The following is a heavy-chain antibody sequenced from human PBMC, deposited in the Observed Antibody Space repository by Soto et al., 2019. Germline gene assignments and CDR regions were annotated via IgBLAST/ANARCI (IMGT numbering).Heavy chain of an antibody. CDR2: ISGSGGST. D-gene: IGHD3-3*01. J-gene: IGHJ4*02. CDR1: GFTFSSYA. CDR3: VKEVGRITIFGVVISLDY. V-gene: IGHV3-23*01. Sequence: GGSLRLSCAASGFTFSSYAMSWVRQAPGKGLEWVSAISGSGGSTYYADSVKGRFTISRDNSKNTLYLQMNSLRAEDTAVYYFVKEVGRITIFGVVISLDYWGQGTLVTVSS.